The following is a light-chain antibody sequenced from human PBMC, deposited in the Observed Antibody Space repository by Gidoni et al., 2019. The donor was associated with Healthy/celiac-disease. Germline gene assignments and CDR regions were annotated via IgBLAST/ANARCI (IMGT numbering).Light chain of an antibody. CDR2: KDS. J-gene: IGLJ3*02. CDR1: VLAKNY. V-gene: IGLV3-27*01. Sequence: SYELTPPASVSVSPGQTARITCSGDVLAKNYARWFQQKPGQAPVLVIYKDSERPSGIPERFSGSSSGTTVTLTISGAQVEDEADYYCYSAADNNLRVFGGGTKLTVL. CDR3: YSAADNNLRV.